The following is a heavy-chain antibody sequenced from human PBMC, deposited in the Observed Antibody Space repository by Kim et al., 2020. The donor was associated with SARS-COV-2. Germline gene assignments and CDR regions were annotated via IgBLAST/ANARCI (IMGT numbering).Heavy chain of an antibody. CDR2: IYDNGGT. CDR3: ARQSGEFYNSGRGSGWFDP. J-gene: IGHJ5*02. Sequence: SETLSLTCTVSGSFRGSYWTWIRQPPGKGLEWIGYIYDNGGTDYNPSLRSRVTLSLDTSKNQFSLHLRSATAADTAVYFCARQSGEFYNSGRGSGWFDPWGQGTLVIVSS. D-gene: IGHD3-10*01. CDR1: GSFRGSY. V-gene: IGHV4-59*08.